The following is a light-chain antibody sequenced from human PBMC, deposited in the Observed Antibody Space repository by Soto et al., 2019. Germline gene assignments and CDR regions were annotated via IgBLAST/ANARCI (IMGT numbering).Light chain of an antibody. Sequence: EVVLTQSPATLSLSPGERATLSCRASQSVKDFLAWYQQKPGQAPRLLISDASNRATAIPARFSGSGSGTDFTLTISALEPEDLGVYYCQQYGSSPFTFGPGTKVDIK. CDR3: QQYGSSPFT. J-gene: IGKJ3*01. V-gene: IGKV3-11*01. CDR1: QSVKDF. CDR2: DAS.